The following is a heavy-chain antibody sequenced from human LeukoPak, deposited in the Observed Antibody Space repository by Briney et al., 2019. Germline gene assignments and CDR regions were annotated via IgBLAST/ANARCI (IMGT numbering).Heavy chain of an antibody. V-gene: IGHV1-69*13. J-gene: IGHJ4*02. CDR2: IIPIFGTA. CDR1: GGTFSSYA. CDR3: AREYYDILTGYYNDY. Sequence: GASVKVSCKASGGTFSSYAISWVRQAPGQGLEWMGGIIPIFGTANYAQKFQGRVTITADESTSTACMELSSLRSEDTAVYYCAREYYDILTGYYNDYWGQGTLVTVSS. D-gene: IGHD3-9*01.